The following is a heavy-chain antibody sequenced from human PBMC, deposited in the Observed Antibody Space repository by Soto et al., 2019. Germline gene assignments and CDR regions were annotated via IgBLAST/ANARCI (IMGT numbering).Heavy chain of an antibody. Sequence: GGSLSLSCAASGFTFSSYAMQWVRQAPGKGLEWVAVISYDGSNKYYADSVKGRFTISRDNSKNTLYLQMNSLRAEDTAVYYCARDHYGSGSYYNRHSYYYYGMDDWGQVTTGTVS. J-gene: IGHJ6*02. CDR1: GFTFSSYA. CDR2: ISYDGSNK. CDR3: ARDHYGSGSYYNRHSYYYYGMDD. V-gene: IGHV3-30-3*01. D-gene: IGHD3-10*01.